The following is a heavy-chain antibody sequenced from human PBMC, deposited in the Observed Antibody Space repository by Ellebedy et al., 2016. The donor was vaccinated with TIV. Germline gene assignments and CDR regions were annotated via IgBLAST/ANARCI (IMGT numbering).Heavy chain of an antibody. V-gene: IGHV4-59*01. J-gene: IGHJ4*02. Sequence: MPSETLSLTCTVSGGSISSYYWSWIRQPPGKGLEWIGYIYYSGSTNYNPSLKSRVTISVDTSKNQFSLKLSSVTAADTAVYYCARGHYYDSSGLYWGQGTLVTVSS. CDR2: IYYSGST. CDR3: ARGHYYDSSGLY. D-gene: IGHD3-22*01. CDR1: GGSISSYY.